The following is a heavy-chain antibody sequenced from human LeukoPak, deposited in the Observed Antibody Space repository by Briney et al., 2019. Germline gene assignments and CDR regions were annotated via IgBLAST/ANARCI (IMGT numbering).Heavy chain of an antibody. V-gene: IGHV1-46*01. CDR1: GYTFTSYY. CDR2: INPSGGTT. D-gene: IGHD4-17*01. CDR3: ARVATTVTTGFDY. J-gene: IGHJ4*02. Sequence: GASVKVSFTASGYTFTSYYIHWVRQALGQGLEWMGIINPSGGTTTYAQKLQGRVTMTRDTSTSTVYMELSSLRSEDTAVYYCARVATTVTTGFDYWGQGTLVTVSS.